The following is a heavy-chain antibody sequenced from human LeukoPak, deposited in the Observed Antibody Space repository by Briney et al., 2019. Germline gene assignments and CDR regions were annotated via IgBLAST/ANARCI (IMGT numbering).Heavy chain of an antibody. V-gene: IGHV3-30*02. CDR1: GFTFSSYG. CDR2: IRYDGSNK. J-gene: IGHJ6*02. Sequence: GGSLRLSCAASGFTFSSYGMHWVRQAPGKGLEWVAFIRYDGSNKYNADSVKGRFTISRDNSKNTLYLQMNSLRAEDTAVYYCAKDEWVAAAGTALTWYYYGMDVWGQGTTVTVSS. D-gene: IGHD6-13*01. CDR3: AKDEWVAAAGTALTWYYYGMDV.